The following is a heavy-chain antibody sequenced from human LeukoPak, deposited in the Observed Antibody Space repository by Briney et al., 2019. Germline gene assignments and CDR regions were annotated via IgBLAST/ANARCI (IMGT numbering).Heavy chain of an antibody. J-gene: IGHJ4*02. CDR1: GGTLSSYA. D-gene: IGHD2-15*01. V-gene: IGHV1-69*13. CDR3: ARDRDAARFPSHYFDY. CDR2: IIPIFGTA. Sequence: GASVKVSCNASGGTLSSYATSWVRQAPGQGLEWMGGIIPIFGTADYAQKFQGRVTITADESTSTAYMELSSLRSEDTAVYYCARDRDAARFPSHYFDYWRQGTLVTVSS.